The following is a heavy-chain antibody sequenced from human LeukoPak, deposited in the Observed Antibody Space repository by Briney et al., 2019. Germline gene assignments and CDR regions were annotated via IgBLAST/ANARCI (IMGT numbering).Heavy chain of an antibody. V-gene: IGHV1-8*01. D-gene: IGHD6-25*01. CDR1: GFTFTNND. CDR2: MNPNSGNT. Sequence: ASLNVSCKASGFTFTNNDINWVRQAPGQGLEWMGWMNPNSGNTGYGQKFQGRVTMTRNTSISAAYMELGSLRSDDTAMYYCAQREAGFDYWGQGTLVTVSS. J-gene: IGHJ4*02. CDR3: AQREAGFDY.